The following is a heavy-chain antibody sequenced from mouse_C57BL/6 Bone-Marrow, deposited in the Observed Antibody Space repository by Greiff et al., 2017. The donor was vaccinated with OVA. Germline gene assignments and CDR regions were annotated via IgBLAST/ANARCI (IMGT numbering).Heavy chain of an antibody. CDR1: GYTFTSYW. J-gene: IGHJ2*01. V-gene: IGHV1-61*01. CDR3: AGGY. CDR2: IYPSDSET. Sequence: QVQLQQPVAELVRPGSSVKLSCKASGYTFTSYWMDWVKQRPGQGLEWIGNIYPSDSETHYNQKFKDKATLTVDKSSSTAYMQLSSLACEGSAVYYCAGGYWGQGTTGTVSS.